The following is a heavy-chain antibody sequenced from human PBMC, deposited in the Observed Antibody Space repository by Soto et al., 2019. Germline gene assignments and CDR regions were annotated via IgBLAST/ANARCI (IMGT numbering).Heavy chain of an antibody. Sequence: ESLMLYLKCSGYSFPSYWIDRVPQMPGKGLELMGIIYPVDSDTRYSPSFQGQVTISADKSISTAYLQWSSLKASETAMYYCERSSHALVRITMVRGVTPPRYYYGMDVWGQGTTVTVSS. CDR3: ERSSHALVRITMVRGVTPPRYYYGMDV. CDR1: GYSFPSYW. J-gene: IGHJ6*02. D-gene: IGHD3-10*01. CDR2: IYPVDSDT. V-gene: IGHV5-51*01.